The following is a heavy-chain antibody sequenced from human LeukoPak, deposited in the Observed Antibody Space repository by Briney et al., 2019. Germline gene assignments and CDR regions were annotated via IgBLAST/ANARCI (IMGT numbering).Heavy chain of an antibody. Sequence: PGGSLRLSCAASGFIFNTYEMNWVRQAPGRGLEWVSYISTSGSISFYADSVKGRFTISRDNAKNSLHLQMNSLRAEDTATYYCAKALNYWYFDLWGRGNLVTVSS. CDR3: AKALNYWYFDL. V-gene: IGHV3-48*03. CDR2: ISTSGSIS. J-gene: IGHJ2*01. CDR1: GFIFNTYE.